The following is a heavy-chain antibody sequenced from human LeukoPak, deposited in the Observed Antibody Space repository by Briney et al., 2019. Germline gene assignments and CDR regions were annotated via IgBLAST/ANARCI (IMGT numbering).Heavy chain of an antibody. CDR2: IYHSGST. Sequence: SQTLSLTCTVSGGSISSGGYYWSWIRQPPGKGLEWIGYIYHSGSTYYNPPLKSRVTISVDRSKNQFSLKLSSVTAADTAVYYCARDRLGQLGPYFDYWGQGTLVTVSS. V-gene: IGHV4-30-2*01. CDR1: GGSISSGGYY. D-gene: IGHD6-6*01. J-gene: IGHJ4*02. CDR3: ARDRLGQLGPYFDY.